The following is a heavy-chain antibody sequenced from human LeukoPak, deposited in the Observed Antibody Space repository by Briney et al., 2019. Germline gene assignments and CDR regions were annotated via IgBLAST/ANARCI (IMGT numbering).Heavy chain of an antibody. V-gene: IGHV3-30*02. D-gene: IGHD6-19*01. CDR2: IRYDGSKK. J-gene: IGHJ4*02. Sequence: GGSLRLSCAASGFTFSNYGMHWVRQAPGKGLEWVAFIRYDGSKKYYADSVKGRFTISRDNSKNTLYLQMNSLRAEDTAVYYCAKHLRRGIAVAGTVDYWGQGTLVTVSS. CDR3: AKHLRRGIAVAGTVDY. CDR1: GFTFSNYG.